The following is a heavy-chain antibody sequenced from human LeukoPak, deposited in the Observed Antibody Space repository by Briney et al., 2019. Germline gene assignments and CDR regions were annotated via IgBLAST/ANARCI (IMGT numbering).Heavy chain of an antibody. D-gene: IGHD1-14*01. Sequence: ASVKVSYKASGYTFTSYYMHWVRQAPGQGLEWMGIINPSGGDTSYAQKFQGRLTMTRDTSTNTVYMELTSLRSEDTAVYYCAREVMDNLRFDYWGQGTLVTVSS. CDR1: GYTFTSYY. J-gene: IGHJ4*02. V-gene: IGHV1-46*01. CDR2: INPSGGDT. CDR3: AREVMDNLRFDY.